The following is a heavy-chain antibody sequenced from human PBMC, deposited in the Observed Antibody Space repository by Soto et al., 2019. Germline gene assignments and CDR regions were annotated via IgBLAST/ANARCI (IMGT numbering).Heavy chain of an antibody. J-gene: IGHJ6*02. CDR2: ISSASTTI. V-gene: IGHV3-48*01. Sequence: PGGSLRLSCEASGFTFSSYGMKWIRQAPGKGLEWIAYISSASTTIFYADSVEGRFTISRDNANNSLFLQMNDLRADDTAVYFCAGLIHPGNYYYYYGVDVWGPGTTVTVSS. CDR3: AGLIHPGNYYYYYGVDV. CDR1: GFTFSSYG.